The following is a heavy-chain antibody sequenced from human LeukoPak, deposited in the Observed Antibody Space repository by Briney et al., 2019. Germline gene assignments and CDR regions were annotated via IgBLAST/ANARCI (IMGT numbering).Heavy chain of an antibody. CDR3: AKAWQWPDYTFDY. CDR1: GITFSNSA. D-gene: IGHD6-19*01. V-gene: IGHV3-23*01. J-gene: IGHJ4*02. CDR2: ITKSGDQT. Sequence: GGSLRLSCVPSGITFSNSALSWVRQAPGKGLEWISTITKSGDQTHYADSVRGLFTISRDNSKNTLYLQMNSLRAEDTAVYYCAKAWQWPDYTFDYWGQGTLVTVSS.